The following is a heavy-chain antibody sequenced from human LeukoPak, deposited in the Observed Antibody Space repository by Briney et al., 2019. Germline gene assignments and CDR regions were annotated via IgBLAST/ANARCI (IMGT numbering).Heavy chain of an antibody. CDR3: AKVTGDYYDTSGAFDY. CDR1: GFIFSSYG. V-gene: IGHV3-33*06. Sequence: PGGSLRLSCAASGFIFSSYGMHWVRQAPGKGLEWVARIWHDGSNDDYADSVKGRFTISRDNSKNTLYLQMNGLRAEDTAIYYCAKVTGDYYDTSGAFDYWGQGTLVTVSS. D-gene: IGHD3-22*01. CDR2: IWHDGSND. J-gene: IGHJ4*02.